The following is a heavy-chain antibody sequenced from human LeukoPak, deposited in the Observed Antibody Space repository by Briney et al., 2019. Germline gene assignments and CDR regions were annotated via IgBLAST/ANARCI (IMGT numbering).Heavy chain of an antibody. CDR3: ARPRRDVAAAGRFDAFDI. V-gene: IGHV1-2*02. CDR1: GYTFTGYY. CDR2: INPNSGDT. J-gene: IGHJ3*02. Sequence: ASVKVSCKASGYTFTGYYMHWVRQAPGQGLEWMGWINPNSGDTKYAQNFQGRVTLTRDTSITTAHLELTGLTSDDTAVYFCARPRRDVAAAGRFDAFDIWGQGTMVTVSS. D-gene: IGHD6-13*01.